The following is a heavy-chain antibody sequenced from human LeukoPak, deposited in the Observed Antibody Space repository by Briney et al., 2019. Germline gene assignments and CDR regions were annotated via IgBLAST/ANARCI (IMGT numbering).Heavy chain of an antibody. J-gene: IGHJ6*03. D-gene: IGHD5-18*01. Sequence: SETLSLTCTVSGGSISSGGYYWSWIRQHPGKGLEWIGYIYYSGSTYYNPSLKSRVTISVDTSKNQFSLKLSSVTAADTAVYYCARGDTATPKTGGYYYYMDVWGKGTTVTVSS. CDR3: ARGDTATPKTGGYYYYMDV. V-gene: IGHV4-31*03. CDR1: GGSISSGGYY. CDR2: IYYSGST.